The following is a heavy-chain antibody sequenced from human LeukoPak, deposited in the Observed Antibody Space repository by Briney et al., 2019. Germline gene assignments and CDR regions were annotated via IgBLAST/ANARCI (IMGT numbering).Heavy chain of an antibody. V-gene: IGHV3-23*01. CDR1: GFTFSSYA. D-gene: IGHD6-13*01. J-gene: IGHJ6*02. Sequence: PGGSLRLSCAASGFTFSSYAMSWVRQAPGKGLEWVSAISGSGGSTYYADSVKGRFTISRDNAKNSLYLQMNSLRAEDTAVYYCARDLPYSSSWYYYYYDMDVWGQGTTVTVSS. CDR2: ISGSGGST. CDR3: ARDLPYSSSWYYYYYDMDV.